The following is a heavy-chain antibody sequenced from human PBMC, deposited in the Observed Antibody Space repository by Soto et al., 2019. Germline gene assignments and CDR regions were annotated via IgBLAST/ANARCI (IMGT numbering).Heavy chain of an antibody. J-gene: IGHJ3*02. V-gene: IGHV1-46*01. Sequence: QVQLVQSGAEVKKPGASVKVSCKASGYTFTSYYMHWVRQAPGQGLEWMGIINPSGGSTSYAQKFQGRVTMSRDTSTSTVYMELGSLRSEDTAVYYCARALLRITMIVVVAPDAFDIWGQGTMVTVSS. CDR3: ARALLRITMIVVVAPDAFDI. D-gene: IGHD3-22*01. CDR1: GYTFTSYY. CDR2: INPSGGST.